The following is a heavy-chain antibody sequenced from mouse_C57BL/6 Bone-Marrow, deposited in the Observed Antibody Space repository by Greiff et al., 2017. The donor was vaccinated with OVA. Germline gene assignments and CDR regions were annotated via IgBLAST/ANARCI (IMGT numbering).Heavy chain of an antibody. D-gene: IGHD1-1*01. V-gene: IGHV5-9-1*02. CDR3: TRGGTTVVAHWYFDV. CDR2: ISSGGDYI. CDR1: GFTFSSYA. Sequence: VESGEGLVKPGGSLKLSCAASGFTFSSYAMSWVRQTPEKRLEWVAYISSGGDYIYYADTVKGRFTISRDNARNTLYLQMSSLKAEDTAMYYCTRGGTTVVAHWYFDVWGKGTTVTVSS. J-gene: IGHJ1*03.